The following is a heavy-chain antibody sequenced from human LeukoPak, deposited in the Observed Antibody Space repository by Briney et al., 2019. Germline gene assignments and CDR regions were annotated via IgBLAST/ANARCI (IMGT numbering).Heavy chain of an antibody. D-gene: IGHD1-26*01. CDR2: IYYSGST. J-gene: IGHJ3*02. CDR1: GGSISSGDYY. Sequence: SETLSLTCTVSGGSISSGDYYWSWIRQPPGKGLEWIGYIYYSGSTYYNPSLKSRVTISVDTTKNQFSLKLSSVTAADTAVYYCARIVGAGDAFDIWGQGTMVTVSS. V-gene: IGHV4-30-4*08. CDR3: ARIVGAGDAFDI.